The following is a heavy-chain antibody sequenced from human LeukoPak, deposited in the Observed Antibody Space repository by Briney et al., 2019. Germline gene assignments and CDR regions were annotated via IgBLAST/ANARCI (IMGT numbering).Heavy chain of an antibody. D-gene: IGHD3-10*01. CDR3: ARDGLGELRPDDPFDM. CDR2: ISGYNGNT. CDR1: GYTFTTYN. V-gene: IGHV1-18*01. J-gene: IGHJ3*02. Sequence: ASVKVSCKASGYTFTTYNINWVRQAPGQGLEWMGWISGYNGNTNYAQKLQGRVTMTTDTSTSTAYMELSSLTSEGTAIYYCARDGLGELRPDDPFDMWGQGTMVTVSS.